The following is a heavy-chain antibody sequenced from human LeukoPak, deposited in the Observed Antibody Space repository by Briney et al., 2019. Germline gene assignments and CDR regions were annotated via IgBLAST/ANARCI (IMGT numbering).Heavy chain of an antibody. CDR3: ARDNYDILTGYNNWFDP. J-gene: IGHJ5*02. CDR1: GGSISSYY. Sequence: SETLSLTCTVSGGSISSYYWSCIRQPPGKGLEWIGYIYYSGSTNYNPSLKSRVTISVDTSKNQFSLKLSSVTAADTAVYYCARDNYDILTGYNNWFDPWGQGTLVTVSS. D-gene: IGHD3-9*01. V-gene: IGHV4-59*01. CDR2: IYYSGST.